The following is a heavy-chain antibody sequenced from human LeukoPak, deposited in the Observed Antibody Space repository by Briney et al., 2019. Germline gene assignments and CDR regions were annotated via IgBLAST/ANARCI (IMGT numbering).Heavy chain of an antibody. CDR2: IYHSGST. CDR3: ARDASGGIAAAPFDY. D-gene: IGHD6-13*01. V-gene: IGHV4-38-2*02. Sequence: PSETLSLTCTVAGGSVSSYYWNWIRQPPGKGLGWIGSIYHSGSTYYNASLKSRVTLSVDTSKNQFSLKLSSVTAADTAVYYCARDASGGIAAAPFDYWGQGTLVTVSS. CDR1: GGSVSSYY. J-gene: IGHJ4*02.